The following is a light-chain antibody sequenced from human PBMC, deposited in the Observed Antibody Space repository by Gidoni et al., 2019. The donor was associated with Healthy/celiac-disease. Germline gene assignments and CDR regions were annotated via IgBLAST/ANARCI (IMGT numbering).Light chain of an antibody. J-gene: IGKJ4*01. Sequence: DIQMTQSPSSLSASVGDRVTITCQASQDISNYLNWYQQKPGKAPKLLIYDASNLETGVPSRFSGSGSGTDFTFTISSLQPEDISTYYCQQYYNLPVTFXGXTKVEIK. CDR3: QQYYNLPVT. V-gene: IGKV1-33*01. CDR2: DAS. CDR1: QDISNY.